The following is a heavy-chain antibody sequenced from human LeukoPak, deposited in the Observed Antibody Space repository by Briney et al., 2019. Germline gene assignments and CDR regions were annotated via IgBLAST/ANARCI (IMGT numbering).Heavy chain of an antibody. CDR2: ISAYNGNT. Sequence: GASVKVSCKASGYTFTSYGISWVRQAPGQGLEWMGWISAYNGNTNYAQKLQGRVTMTTDTSTSTACMELRSLRSDDTAVYYCARTYYDFWSGYYYDYWGQGTLVTVSS. V-gene: IGHV1-18*01. CDR1: GYTFTSYG. CDR3: ARTYYDFWSGYYYDY. D-gene: IGHD3-3*01. J-gene: IGHJ4*02.